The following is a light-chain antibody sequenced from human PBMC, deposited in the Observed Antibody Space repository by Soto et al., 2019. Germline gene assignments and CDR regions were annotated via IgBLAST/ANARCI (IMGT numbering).Light chain of an antibody. J-gene: IGLJ3*02. CDR2: NND. V-gene: IGLV1-47*02. CDR1: GSNIGPNY. CDR3: AAWDDSLSGRV. Sequence: QLVLTQPPSASGTPGQRVTMSCSGSGSNIGPNYVYWFQQFPGTAPKLLIYNNDQRPSGVPDRFSGSKSGTSASLDISGLRSEDEADYYCAAWDDSLSGRVFGGGTKLTVL.